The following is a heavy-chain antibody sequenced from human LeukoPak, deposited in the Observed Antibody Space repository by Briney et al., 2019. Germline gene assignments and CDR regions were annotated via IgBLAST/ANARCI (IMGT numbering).Heavy chain of an antibody. D-gene: IGHD4-17*01. J-gene: IGHJ6*02. V-gene: IGHV3-30*03. Sequence: HPGRSLRLSCAASGFTFSSYGMHWVRQAPGKGLEWVAVISYDGSNKYYADSVKGRFTISRDNAKNSLYLQMNSLRAEDTAVYYCARAGDYDYYYYGMDVWGQGTTVTVSS. CDR1: GFTFSSYG. CDR2: ISYDGSNK. CDR3: ARAGDYDYYYYGMDV.